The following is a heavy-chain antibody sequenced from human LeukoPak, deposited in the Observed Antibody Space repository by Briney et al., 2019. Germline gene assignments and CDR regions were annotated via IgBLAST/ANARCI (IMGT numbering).Heavy chain of an antibody. CDR3: ARSNDYYLLTWAFDI. Sequence: ASVKVSCKGSGYTFTDYYMHWVRQAPGQGLEWMGWIYPNRGGTNYAQKFQGRVTMTRDTSINTAYMELSRLRSDDTAVYYCARSNDYYLLTWAFDIWGQGTMVTVSS. CDR2: IYPNRGGT. V-gene: IGHV1-2*02. D-gene: IGHD2/OR15-2a*01. CDR1: GYTFTDYY. J-gene: IGHJ3*02.